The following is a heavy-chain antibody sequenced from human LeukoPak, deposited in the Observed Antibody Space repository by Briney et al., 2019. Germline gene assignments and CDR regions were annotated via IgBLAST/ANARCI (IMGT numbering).Heavy chain of an antibody. D-gene: IGHD3-10*01. J-gene: IGHJ5*02. Sequence: QPGGSLRLSCAASGFTFTSYSMSWVRQAPGKGLEWVSGTSDRGDYTYYADSVKGRFTISRDNSKNTLYLQMNSLRAEDTAVYYCAKELRFGESYNWFDPWGQGTLVTVSS. CDR3: AKELRFGESYNWFDP. CDR1: GFTFTSYS. CDR2: TSDRGDYT. V-gene: IGHV3-23*01.